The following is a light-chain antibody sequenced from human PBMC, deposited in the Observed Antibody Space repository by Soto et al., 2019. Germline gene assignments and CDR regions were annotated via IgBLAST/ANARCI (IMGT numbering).Light chain of an antibody. CDR3: QDYNSYSQT. J-gene: IGKJ1*01. Sequence: DVHMTQSPSSLSASVGGRVTITCRARQGIRDDLGWYQQKPGKAPKRLIYAASSLQSGVPSRFSGSGSGTEFTLTISSLQPGDFAPYFCQDYNSYSQTFGQGTKVDIK. CDR2: AAS. V-gene: IGKV1-17*01. CDR1: QGIRDD.